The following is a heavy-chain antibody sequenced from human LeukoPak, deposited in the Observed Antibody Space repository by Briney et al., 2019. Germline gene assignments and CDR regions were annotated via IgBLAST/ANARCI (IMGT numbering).Heavy chain of an antibody. J-gene: IGHJ4*02. Sequence: GGSLRLSCAASGFSFNSYSMNWVRQAPGRGLEWVSSISSTGSHIDYADSVKGRFTISRDNSKNTVHLQMSSLRTEDTAVYYCGRDLLDCGGPKCSDYGGQGTLVTVSS. CDR1: GFSFNSYS. CDR3: GRDLLDCGGPKCSDY. V-gene: IGHV3-21*01. D-gene: IGHD2-21*01. CDR2: ISSTGSHI.